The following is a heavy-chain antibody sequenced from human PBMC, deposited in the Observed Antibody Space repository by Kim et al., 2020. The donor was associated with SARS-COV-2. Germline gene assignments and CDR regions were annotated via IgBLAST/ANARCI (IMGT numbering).Heavy chain of an antibody. CDR2: ISSSSSYT. CDR1: GFTFSDYY. J-gene: IGHJ6*02. CDR3: ASVGYDYVWGSYRDYYYYYGMDV. D-gene: IGHD3-16*02. V-gene: IGHV3-11*03. Sequence: GGSLRLSCAASGFTFSDYYMSWIRQAPGKGLEWVSYISSSSSYTNYADSVKGRFTISRDNAKNSLYLQMNSLRAEDTAVYYCASVGYDYVWGSYRDYYYYYGMDVWDQGTTVTVSS.